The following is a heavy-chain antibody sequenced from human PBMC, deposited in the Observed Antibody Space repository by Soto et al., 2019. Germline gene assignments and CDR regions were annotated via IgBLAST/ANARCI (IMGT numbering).Heavy chain of an antibody. CDR3: ARFFVVVTATDY. J-gene: IGHJ4*02. CDR2: INAGNGNT. CDR1: GYTFTIYA. V-gene: IGHV1-3*01. Sequence: ALVKVSCKASGYTFTIYAMHWVRQAPGQRLEWMGWINAGNGNTKYSQKFQGRVTITRDTSASTAYMELSSLRSEDTAVYYCARFFVVVTATDYWGQGTVVTVSS. D-gene: IGHD2-21*02.